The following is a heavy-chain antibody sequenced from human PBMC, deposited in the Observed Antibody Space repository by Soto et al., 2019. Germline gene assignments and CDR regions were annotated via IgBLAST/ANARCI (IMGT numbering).Heavy chain of an antibody. CDR3: AKDPTTVVTYLSNY. CDR2: ISGSGGST. CDR1: GFTFSSYA. J-gene: IGHJ4*02. V-gene: IGHV3-23*01. Sequence: PGGSLRLSCASSGFTFSSYAMSWVRQAPGKGLEWVSAISGSGGSTYYADSVKGRFTISRDNSKNTLYLQMNSLRAEDTAVYYCAKDPTTVVTYLSNYWGQGTLVTVSS. D-gene: IGHD4-17*01.